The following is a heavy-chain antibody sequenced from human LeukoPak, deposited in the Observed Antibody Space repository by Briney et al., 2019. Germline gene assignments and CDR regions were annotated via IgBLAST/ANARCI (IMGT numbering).Heavy chain of an antibody. Sequence: PGGSLRLSCAASGFTFSDYYMTWIRQAPGKGLEWLSYISGSSSNTNYADSVQGRFTISRDNANNSLYLQMNSLRAEDTAVYYCARVIPTSSGFYAYWGQGTLVTVSS. CDR1: GFTFSDYY. CDR3: ARVIPTSSGFYAY. D-gene: IGHD3-22*01. CDR2: ISGSSSNT. V-gene: IGHV3-11*06. J-gene: IGHJ4*02.